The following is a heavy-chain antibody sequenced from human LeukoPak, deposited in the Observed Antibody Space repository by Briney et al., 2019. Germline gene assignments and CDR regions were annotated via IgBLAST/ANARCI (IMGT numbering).Heavy chain of an antibody. D-gene: IGHD6-13*01. CDR3: ARDQAAADYYYSYYMDV. J-gene: IGHJ6*03. Sequence: GGSLRLSCAASGFTFSSYAMHWVRQAPGKGLEGVAGISYDGSNKYYADSVKGRFTISRDNSKNTLYLQMNSLRAEDTAVYYCARDQAAADYYYSYYMDVWGKGTTVTVSS. CDR2: ISYDGSNK. CDR1: GFTFSSYA. V-gene: IGHV3-30*04.